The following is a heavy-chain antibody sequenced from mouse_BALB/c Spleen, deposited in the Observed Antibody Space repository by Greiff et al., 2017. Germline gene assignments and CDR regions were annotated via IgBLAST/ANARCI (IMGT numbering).Heavy chain of an antibody. CDR1: GFTFSDYY. J-gene: IGHJ4*01. D-gene: IGHD1-3*01. Sequence: EVQVVESGGGLVKPGGSLKLSCAASGFTFSDYYMYWVRQTPEKRLEWVATISDGGSYTYYPDSVKGRFTISRDNAKNNLYLQMSSLKSEDTAMYYCARDKSGNYDAMDYWGQGTSVTVSS. V-gene: IGHV5-4*02. CDR2: ISDGGSYT. CDR3: ARDKSGNYDAMDY.